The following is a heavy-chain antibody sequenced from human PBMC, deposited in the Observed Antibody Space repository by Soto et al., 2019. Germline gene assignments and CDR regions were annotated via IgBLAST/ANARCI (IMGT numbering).Heavy chain of an antibody. CDR3: ARVVRYSSSSGSGVAVDY. Sequence: EVQLVESGGGLVKPGGSLRLSCAASGFPFSSYSMNWVRQAPGKGLEWVSSISSSSSYIYYADSVKGRFTISRDNAKNSLYLQMNSLRAEDTAVYYCARVVRYSSSSGSGVAVDYWGQGTLVTVSS. CDR2: ISSSSSYI. V-gene: IGHV3-21*01. D-gene: IGHD6-6*01. J-gene: IGHJ4*02. CDR1: GFPFSSYS.